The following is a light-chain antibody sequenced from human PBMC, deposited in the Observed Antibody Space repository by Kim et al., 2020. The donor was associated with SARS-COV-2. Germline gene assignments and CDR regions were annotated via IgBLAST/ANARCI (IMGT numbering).Light chain of an antibody. Sequence: LSASVGDRVTITCRASQSISTWLAWYQQKPGKAPNLLIYDASSLESGVPSRFSGSGSGTEFTLTISSLQPDDFATYYCQQYYSYHTFGQGTKLEI. CDR2: DAS. J-gene: IGKJ2*01. CDR1: QSISTW. V-gene: IGKV1-5*01. CDR3: QQYYSYHT.